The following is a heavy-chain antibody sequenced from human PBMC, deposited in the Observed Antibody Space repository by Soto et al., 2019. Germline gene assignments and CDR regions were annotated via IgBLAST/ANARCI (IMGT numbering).Heavy chain of an antibody. Sequence: QVQLVKSGGGVVQPGRSLRLSCAASGFTFSSYAMHWVRQAPGEGLEWVAVISYDGSTEYYADAVKGRFTISRDNSENALYLQMNSLTTEDTAIYHCVRELHRSFDMWGPGTVVTVSS. CDR1: GFTFSSYA. V-gene: IGHV3-30-3*01. D-gene: IGHD3-16*02. CDR3: VRELHRSFDM. J-gene: IGHJ3*02. CDR2: ISYDGSTE.